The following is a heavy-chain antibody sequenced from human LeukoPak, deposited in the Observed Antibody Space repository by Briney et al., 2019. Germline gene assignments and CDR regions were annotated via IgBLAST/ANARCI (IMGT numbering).Heavy chain of an antibody. CDR1: GFTFSSYS. J-gene: IGHJ4*02. V-gene: IGHV3-21*01. CDR3: ARQPVTTRFEYYFDY. D-gene: IGHD4-17*01. CDR2: ISSSSSYI. Sequence: GGSLRLSCAASGFTFSSYSMNWVRQAPGKGLEWVSSISSSSSYIYYADSVKGRFTISRDNAKNSLYLQMNSLRAEDTAIYYCARQPVTTRFEYYFDYWGQGTLVTVSS.